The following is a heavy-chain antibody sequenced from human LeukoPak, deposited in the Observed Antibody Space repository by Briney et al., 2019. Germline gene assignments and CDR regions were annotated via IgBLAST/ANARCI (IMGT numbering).Heavy chain of an antibody. CDR3: AKDACSSTRCYDDY. D-gene: IGHD2-2*01. Sequence: GSLRLSCAASGFPFSSYALSWVRPAPGKGLEGGSVISGSGGSTYYADSVKGRFTISRDNSKNTLYLQMNSLRAEDTAVYYCAKDACSSTRCYDDYWGQGTLVTVSS. J-gene: IGHJ4*02. V-gene: IGHV3-23*01. CDR2: ISGSGGST. CDR1: GFPFSSYA.